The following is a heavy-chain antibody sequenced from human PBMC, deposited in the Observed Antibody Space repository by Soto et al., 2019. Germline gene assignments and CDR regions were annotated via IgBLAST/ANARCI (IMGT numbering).Heavy chain of an antibody. CDR1: GGTFSSYA. CDR2: IIPIFGTA. Sequence: QVQLVQSGAEVKKPGSSVKVSCTASGGTFSSYAISWVRQAPGQGLEWMGGIIPIFGTANYAQKFQGRVTITADESTSTAYMELSSMRSEDTAVYYCARDVGAARPPRYYYGMDVWGQGTTVTVSS. V-gene: IGHV1-69*12. J-gene: IGHJ6*02. CDR3: ARDVGAARPPRYYYGMDV. D-gene: IGHD6-6*01.